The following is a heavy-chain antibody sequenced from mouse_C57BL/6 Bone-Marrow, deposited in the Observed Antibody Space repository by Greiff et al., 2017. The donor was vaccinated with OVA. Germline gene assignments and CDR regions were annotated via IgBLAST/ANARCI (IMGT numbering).Heavy chain of an antibody. V-gene: IGHV5-16*01. CDR2: INYDGSST. CDR3: ARDLGVYYYGSSYRAMDY. Sequence: EVMLVESEGGLVQPGSSMKLSCTASGFTFSDYYMAWVRQVPEKGLEWVANINYDGSSTYYLDSLKSRFIISRDNAKNILYLQMSSLKSEDTATYYCARDLGVYYYGSSYRAMDYWGQGTSVTVSS. J-gene: IGHJ4*01. D-gene: IGHD1-1*01. CDR1: GFTFSDYY.